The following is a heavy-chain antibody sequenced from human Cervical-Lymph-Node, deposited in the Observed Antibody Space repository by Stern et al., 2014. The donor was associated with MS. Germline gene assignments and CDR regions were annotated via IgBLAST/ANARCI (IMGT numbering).Heavy chain of an antibody. CDR1: GYTFTSYG. V-gene: IGHV1-18*01. D-gene: IGHD2-21*02. J-gene: IGHJ3*02. CDR2: IDDYNDST. Sequence: QVQLVQSGAEVKKPGASVKVSCKASGYTFTSYGISWVRQAPGQGLEWMGWIDDYNDSTTYATKLQGRVTMTTDPATITAYMELRSLRSDDSAVYYCARGLLGSDNAFDIWGQGTMVTVSS. CDR3: ARGLLGSDNAFDI.